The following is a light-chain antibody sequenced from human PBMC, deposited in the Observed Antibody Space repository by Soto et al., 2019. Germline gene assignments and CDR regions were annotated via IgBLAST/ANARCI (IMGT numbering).Light chain of an antibody. V-gene: IGKV1-39*01. CDR3: QQSYSTIFT. CDR2: GAS. Sequence: DIQVTQSPSSLSASVGDRVTITCRASQDIATYLNWYHQQPGKAPRLLIYGASNLETGVPLRFSGSGSGTDFTLTISSLQPEDLGTYYCQQSYSTIFTFGPGTKLEIK. J-gene: IGKJ3*01. CDR1: QDIATY.